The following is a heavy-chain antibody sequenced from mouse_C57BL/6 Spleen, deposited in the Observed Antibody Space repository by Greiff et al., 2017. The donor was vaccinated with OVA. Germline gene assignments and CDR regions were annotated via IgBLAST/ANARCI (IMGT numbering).Heavy chain of an antibody. Sequence: QVQLQQSGAELMKPGASVKLSCKATGYTFTGYWIEWVKQRPGHGLEWIGEILPGSGSTNYNEKFKGKATFTADTSSNTAYMQLSSLTTEDSAIYYCARRNWDVGDWFAYWGQGTLVTVSA. J-gene: IGHJ3*01. CDR3: ARRNWDVGDWFAY. V-gene: IGHV1-9*01. D-gene: IGHD4-1*01. CDR1: GYTFTGYW. CDR2: ILPGSGST.